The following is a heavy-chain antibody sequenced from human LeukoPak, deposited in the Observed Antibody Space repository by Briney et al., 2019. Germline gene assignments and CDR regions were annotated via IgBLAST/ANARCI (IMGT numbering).Heavy chain of an antibody. Sequence: ASVKVSCKASGGTFSSYAISWVRQAPGQGLEWMGRITPIFGIANYAQKFQGRVTITADKSTSTAYMELSSLRSEDTAVYYCARDKSGGGYYYEDVVYFDYWGQGTLVTVSS. CDR1: GGTFSSYA. V-gene: IGHV1-69*04. J-gene: IGHJ4*02. D-gene: IGHD3-22*01. CDR2: ITPIFGIA. CDR3: ARDKSGGGYYYEDVVYFDY.